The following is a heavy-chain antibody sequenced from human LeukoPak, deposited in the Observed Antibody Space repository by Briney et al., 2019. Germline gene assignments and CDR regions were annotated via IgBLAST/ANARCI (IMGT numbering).Heavy chain of an antibody. CDR2: IKQDGSEK. CDR1: GFTFSSYW. D-gene: IGHD6-19*01. Sequence: PGGSLRLSCAASGFTFSSYWMSWVRQAPGKGLEWVASIKQDGSEKYYVDSVKGRFTISRDNAKNSLYLQMNSLRAEDTAVYYCARAPAVANVYYMDVWGKGTTVTVSS. CDR3: ARAPAVANVYYMDV. V-gene: IGHV3-7*03. J-gene: IGHJ6*03.